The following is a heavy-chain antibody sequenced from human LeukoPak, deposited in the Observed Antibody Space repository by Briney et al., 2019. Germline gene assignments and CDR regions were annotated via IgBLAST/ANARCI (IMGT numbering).Heavy chain of an antibody. J-gene: IGHJ4*02. D-gene: IGHD3-22*01. Sequence: GGSLRLSCAASGFTFSSYAMSWIRQAPGKGLEWVSAISGSGGSTYYADSVKGRFTISRDNSKNTLYLQMNSLRAEDTAVYYCAKDRGGYDSSGYYLDYWGQGTLVTVSS. CDR1: GFTFSSYA. V-gene: IGHV3-23*01. CDR2: ISGSGGST. CDR3: AKDRGGYDSSGYYLDY.